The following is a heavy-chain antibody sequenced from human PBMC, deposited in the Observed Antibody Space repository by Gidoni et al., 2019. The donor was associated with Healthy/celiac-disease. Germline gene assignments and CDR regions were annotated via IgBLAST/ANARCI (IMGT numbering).Heavy chain of an antibody. V-gene: IGHV3-30*18. Sequence: QVQLVESGGGVVQPGRSLRLSCAAAGFTFSSYGMHWVRQAPGKGLEWVAVISYDVSNKYYADSVKGRFTISRDNSKNTLYLQMNSLRAEDTAVYYCAKAQTYYYDSSGYSNWFDPWGQGTLVTVSS. CDR3: AKAQTYYYDSSGYSNWFDP. CDR2: ISYDVSNK. CDR1: GFTFSSYG. D-gene: IGHD3-22*01. J-gene: IGHJ5*02.